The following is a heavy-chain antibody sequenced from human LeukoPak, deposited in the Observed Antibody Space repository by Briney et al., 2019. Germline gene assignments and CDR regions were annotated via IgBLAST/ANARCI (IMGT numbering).Heavy chain of an antibody. J-gene: IGHJ4*02. CDR1: GYSISSGYY. V-gene: IGHV4-38-2*02. Sequence: SETLSLTCTVSGYSISSGYYWGWIRQPPGKGLEWIGSIYQSGSTYYNPSLKSRVTISLDTSKNQFSLKLSSVTAADTAVYFCARGPRYNSSSYFDYWGQGTLVTVSS. CDR2: IYQSGST. D-gene: IGHD6-6*01. CDR3: ARGPRYNSSSYFDY.